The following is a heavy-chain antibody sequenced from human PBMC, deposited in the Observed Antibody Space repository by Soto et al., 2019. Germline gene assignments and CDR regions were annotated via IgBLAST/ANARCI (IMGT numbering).Heavy chain of an antibody. D-gene: IGHD6-19*01. J-gene: IGHJ4*02. CDR1: GCTVSSYA. CDR3: AREGRYSSGWTFDY. V-gene: IGHV1-69*13. Sequence: SVKVSCKASGCTVSSYAISWVRQAPGQGLEWVGGIIPIFGTANYAQKFQGRVTITADESTSTAYMELSSLRSEDTAVYYCAREGRYSSGWTFDYWGQGTLVTVSS. CDR2: IIPIFGTA.